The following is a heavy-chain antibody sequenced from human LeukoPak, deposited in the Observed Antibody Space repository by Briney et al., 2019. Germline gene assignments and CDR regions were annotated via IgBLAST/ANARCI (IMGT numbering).Heavy chain of an antibody. Sequence: ASVKVSCKASGYTFTGYYMHWVRQAPGQGLEWMGWINPNSGGTNYAQKFQGRVTMTRDTSISTAYMELSGLRSDDTAVYYCARDRGIRYYYYMDVWGKGTTVTVSS. J-gene: IGHJ6*03. CDR3: ARDRGIRYYYYMDV. CDR2: INPNSGGT. D-gene: IGHD6-13*01. V-gene: IGHV1-2*02. CDR1: GYTFTGYY.